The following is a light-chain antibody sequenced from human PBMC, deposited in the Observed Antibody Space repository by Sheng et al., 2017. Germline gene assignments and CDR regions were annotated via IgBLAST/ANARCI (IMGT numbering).Light chain of an antibody. Sequence: QSALTQPASVSGSPTQSITISCTGPSSDVGDSNLVSWYQHHPDKAPKLIIYEVTKRPSGVSNRFSGSKSGNTASLTISGLQADDEAVYSCCLYSRLSNVVIFGGGTKLTVL. CDR1: SSDVGDSNL. J-gene: IGLJ2*01. CDR3: CLYSRLSNVVI. V-gene: IGLV2-23*02. CDR2: EVT.